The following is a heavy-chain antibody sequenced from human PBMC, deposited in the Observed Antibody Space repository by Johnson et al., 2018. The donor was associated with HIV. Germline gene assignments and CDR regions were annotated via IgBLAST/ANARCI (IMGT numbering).Heavy chain of an antibody. D-gene: IGHD6-19*01. V-gene: IGHV3-30*02. J-gene: IGHJ3*02. CDR2: IRYDGSNK. CDR3: ARVRRSGWYDNDAFDI. Sequence: VQVVESGGGVVQPGGSLRLSCAASGFTFSSYGMHWVRQAPGKGLEWVAFIRYDGSNKYYADSVKGRFTISRDNSKNTLYLQMNSLRAEDTAVYYCARVRRSGWYDNDAFDIWGQGTMVTVSS. CDR1: GFTFSSYG.